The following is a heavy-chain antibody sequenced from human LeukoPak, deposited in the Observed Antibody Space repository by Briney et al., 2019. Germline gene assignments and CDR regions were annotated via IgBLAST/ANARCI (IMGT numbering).Heavy chain of an antibody. V-gene: IGHV4-34*01. CDR3: ARGSLKGDILTGYYYFDY. CDR2: IYHSGST. Sequence: PSETLSLTCAVYGGSFSGYYWSWIRQPPGKGLEWIGEIYHSGSTNYNPSLKSRVTISVDKSKNQFSLKLSSVTAADTAVYYCARGSLKGDILTGYYYFDYWGQGTLVTVSS. D-gene: IGHD3-9*01. CDR1: GGSFSGYY. J-gene: IGHJ4*02.